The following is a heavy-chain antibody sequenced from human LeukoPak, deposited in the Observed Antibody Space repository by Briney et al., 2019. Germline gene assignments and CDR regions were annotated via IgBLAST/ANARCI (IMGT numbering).Heavy chain of an antibody. CDR2: VWYDGSNK. CDR3: ARDPSLRVTLDS. V-gene: IGHV3-33*01. Sequence: GGSLRLSCAASGFTFSSYGMHWVRQAPGKGLEWVAVVWYDGSNKYYADSVKGRFTISRDNSKNMLYLQMNSLRAEDTAVYYCARDPSLRVTLDSWGQGTLVTVSS. D-gene: IGHD5/OR15-5a*01. CDR1: GFTFSSYG. J-gene: IGHJ5*01.